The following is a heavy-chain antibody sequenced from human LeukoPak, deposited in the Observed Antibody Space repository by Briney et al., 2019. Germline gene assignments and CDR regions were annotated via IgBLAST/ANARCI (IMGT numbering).Heavy chain of an antibody. CDR1: GGSFSGYY. J-gene: IGHJ6*03. V-gene: IGHV4-34*01. Sequence: SETLSLTCAVYGGSFSGYYWSWIRQPPGKGLEWIGEINHSGSTNYNPSLKSRVTISVGTSKNQFSLKLSSVTAADTAVYYCARLDSGNDYDDSSAIRRPYYMDVWGKGTTVTISS. D-gene: IGHD3-22*01. CDR2: INHSGST. CDR3: ARLDSGNDYDDSSAIRRPYYMDV.